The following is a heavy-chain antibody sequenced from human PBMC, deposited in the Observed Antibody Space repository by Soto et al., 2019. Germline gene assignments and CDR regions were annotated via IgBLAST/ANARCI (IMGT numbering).Heavy chain of an antibody. CDR2: LGGSWGSS. Sequence: PGGSLRLSCLASAFTFSSYAMSWVRQAPGKGVEWVSPLGGSWGSSYYADSVKGRFTISSGSSRNTLYLQMNSMRAEDTSVYYCAKDNSDFGVVGHIDHLGPGTLVTVSS. D-gene: IGHD3-3*01. CDR3: AKDNSDFGVVGHIDH. CDR1: AFTFSSYA. J-gene: IGHJ4*02. V-gene: IGHV3-23*01.